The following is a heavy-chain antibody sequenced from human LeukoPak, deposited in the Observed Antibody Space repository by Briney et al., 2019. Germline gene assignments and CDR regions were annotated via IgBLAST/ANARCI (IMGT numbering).Heavy chain of an antibody. J-gene: IGHJ4*02. CDR3: VKAAGTPPTPYFDY. D-gene: IGHD6-13*01. CDR2: IIPIFGTA. V-gene: IGHV1-69*13. Sequence: SVKVSCKASGGTFSSYAISWVRQAPGQGLEWMGGIIPIFGTANYAQKFQGRVTITADESTSTAYMELSSLRSEDTAVYYCVKAAGTPPTPYFDYWGQGTLVTASS. CDR1: GGTFSSYA.